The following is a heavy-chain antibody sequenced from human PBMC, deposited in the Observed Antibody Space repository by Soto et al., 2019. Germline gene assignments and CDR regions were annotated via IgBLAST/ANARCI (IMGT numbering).Heavy chain of an antibody. J-gene: IGHJ6*02. Sequence: SETLSLTCAVSGYSIISGYYLGLIRQPPGKGLEWIGSIYHSGSTYNNPSLKSRVTISVDTSKNQFSLKLSSVTAADTAVYYCARVGGYGMDVWGQGTTVTVSS. CDR1: GYSIISGYY. CDR3: ARVGGYGMDV. CDR2: IYHSGST. V-gene: IGHV4-38-2*01. D-gene: IGHD3-10*01.